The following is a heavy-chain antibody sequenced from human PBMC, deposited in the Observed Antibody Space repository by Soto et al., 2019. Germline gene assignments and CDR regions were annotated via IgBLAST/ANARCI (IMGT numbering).Heavy chain of an antibody. CDR3: ARTKKGYDFWSGYYYYYYYMDV. CDR2: MNPNGGNT. CDR1: GYTFTSYD. J-gene: IGHJ6*03. Sequence: QVQLVQSGAEVKKPGASVKVSCKASGYTFTSYDINWVRQATGQGLEWMGWMNPNGGNTGYAQKFQRRVTMTRNTSISTAYMELSSLRSEDTAVYYCARTKKGYDFWSGYYYYYYYMDVWGKGTTVTVSS. D-gene: IGHD3-3*01. V-gene: IGHV1-8*01.